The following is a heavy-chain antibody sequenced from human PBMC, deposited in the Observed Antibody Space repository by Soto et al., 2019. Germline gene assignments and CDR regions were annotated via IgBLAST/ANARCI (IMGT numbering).Heavy chain of an antibody. J-gene: IGHJ6*02. D-gene: IGHD2-2*01. V-gene: IGHV4-4*02. Sequence: QVRLKESGPGLVKPSGTLSLTCAVSGGSVSSSSCWSWVRPAPRKGLEWIGEIYHSGTFNYNPSLASRVSVSVDESRNQVSLTLNSVTAADTAIYYCVRSVPAATWAYNGMDVWGQGTTVTVSS. CDR1: GGSVSSSSC. CDR3: VRSVPAATWAYNGMDV. CDR2: IYHSGTF.